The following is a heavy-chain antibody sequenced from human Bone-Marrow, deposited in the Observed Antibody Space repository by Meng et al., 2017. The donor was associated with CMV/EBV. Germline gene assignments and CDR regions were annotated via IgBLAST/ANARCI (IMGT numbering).Heavy chain of an antibody. V-gene: IGHV3-11*04. Sequence: FTFISSFLSLIRQAPGKRLAWVSYISSSGSPISYADSVKGRFTISRDNAKNSLYLQMNSLRAEDTAVYYCARGLYYYGSGSWGRFDYWGQGTLVTVSS. CDR1: FTFISSF. D-gene: IGHD3-10*01. CDR2: ISSSGSPI. J-gene: IGHJ4*02. CDR3: ARGLYYYGSGSWGRFDY.